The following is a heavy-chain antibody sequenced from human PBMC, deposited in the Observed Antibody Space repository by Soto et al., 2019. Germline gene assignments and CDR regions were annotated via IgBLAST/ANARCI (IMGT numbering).Heavy chain of an antibody. Sequence: QVQLQESGPGLVKPSETLSLTCSVSGGSTSSYYWSWFRQPAGKGLEWIGRVYTSGSTNYSPSLKSRVTMSVDTSKNQFYLNLRSVTAADTAVYYCARGSSSSWSDYFQHWGQGTLVTVSS. CDR3: ARGSSSSWSDYFQH. CDR1: GGSTSSYY. J-gene: IGHJ1*01. V-gene: IGHV4-4*07. D-gene: IGHD6-13*01. CDR2: VYTSGST.